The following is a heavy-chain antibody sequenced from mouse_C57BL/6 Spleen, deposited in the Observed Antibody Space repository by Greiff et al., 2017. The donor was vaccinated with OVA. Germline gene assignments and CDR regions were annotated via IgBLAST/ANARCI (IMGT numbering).Heavy chain of an antibody. CDR2: ISSGGSYT. Sequence: EVKLVESGGDLVKPGGSLKLSCAASGFTFSSYGMSWVRQTPDKRLEWVATISSGGSYTYYPDSVKGRFTISRDNAKNTLYLQMSSLKSEDTAMYYCARPYSPFAYWGQGTLVTVSA. J-gene: IGHJ3*01. D-gene: IGHD2-12*01. CDR1: GFTFSSYG. CDR3: ARPYSPFAY. V-gene: IGHV5-6*01.